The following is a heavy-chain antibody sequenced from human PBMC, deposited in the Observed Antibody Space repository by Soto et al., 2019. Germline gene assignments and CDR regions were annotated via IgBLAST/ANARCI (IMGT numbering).Heavy chain of an antibody. CDR3: AKDTYYHDSSGYYVFDY. CDR2: ISYDGSNE. CDR1: GFIFNSYG. D-gene: IGHD3-22*01. V-gene: IGHV3-30*18. J-gene: IGHJ4*02. Sequence: QVQLVESGGGVVQPGRSLRLSCAASGFIFNSYGMHWVRQAPGKGLEWVAHISYDGSNEHYVDSVKGRFTISRDNSKNXEYLQMNSLRAEDTAVYYCAKDTYYHDSSGYYVFDYWGQGTLVTVSS.